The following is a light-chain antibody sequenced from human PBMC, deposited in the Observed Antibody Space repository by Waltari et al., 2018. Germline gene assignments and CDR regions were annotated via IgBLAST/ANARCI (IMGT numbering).Light chain of an antibody. Sequence: EIVLTQSPATRSSSPGQRTTLSCRASQSVSINLGWYQQKLGQPPRLLIYDTSNRATGIPDRFSASGFGTDFTLTISSLEPEDFAVYFCQQTSSWPLTFGGGTKVEIK. CDR1: QSVSIN. CDR2: DTS. CDR3: QQTSSWPLT. J-gene: IGKJ4*01. V-gene: IGKV3-11*01.